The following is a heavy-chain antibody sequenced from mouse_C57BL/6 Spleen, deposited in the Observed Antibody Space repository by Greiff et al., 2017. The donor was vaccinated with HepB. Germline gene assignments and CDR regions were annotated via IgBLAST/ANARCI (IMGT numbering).Heavy chain of an antibody. J-gene: IGHJ2*01. CDR1: GYTFTSYW. Sequence: QVQLQQPGAELVRPGSSVKLSCKASGYTFTSYWMDWVKQRPGQGLEWIGNIYPSDSETHYNQKFKDKATLTVDKSSSTAYMQLSILTSEDSAVYYCARSHGNYDFDYWGQGTTLTVSS. D-gene: IGHD2-1*01. CDR3: ARSHGNYDFDY. CDR2: IYPSDSET. V-gene: IGHV1-61*01.